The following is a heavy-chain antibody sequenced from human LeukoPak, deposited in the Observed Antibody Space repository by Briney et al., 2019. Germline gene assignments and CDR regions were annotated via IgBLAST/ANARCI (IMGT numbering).Heavy chain of an antibody. CDR1: GYSFTNYW. V-gene: IGHV5-51*01. CDR3: ARLPPVNGVDY. D-gene: IGHD2-8*01. CDR2: IYPGDSDT. Sequence: GESLKISCKTSGYSFTNYWIGWVRQMPGKGLEWMGIIYPGDSDTRYSPSFQGQVTISADKSISTAYLQWSSMKASDTAMYYCARLPPVNGVDYWGQGTLVTVSS. J-gene: IGHJ4*02.